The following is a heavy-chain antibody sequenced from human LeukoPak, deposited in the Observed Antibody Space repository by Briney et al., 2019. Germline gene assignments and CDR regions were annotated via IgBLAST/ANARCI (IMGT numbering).Heavy chain of an antibody. J-gene: IGHJ6*02. Sequence: SETLSLTCTVSGGSISSNSYYWGWIRQPPGKGLEWIGSIYYNGNTYHNPSLKSRVSISVDTSKNQFSLKLTSVTAADTAVYYCARDSSTGTRPPIAHDYYYGMDVWGQGTTVTVSS. D-gene: IGHD1-1*01. CDR3: ARDSSTGTRPPIAHDYYYGMDV. V-gene: IGHV4-39*07. CDR2: IYYNGNT. CDR1: GGSISSNSYY.